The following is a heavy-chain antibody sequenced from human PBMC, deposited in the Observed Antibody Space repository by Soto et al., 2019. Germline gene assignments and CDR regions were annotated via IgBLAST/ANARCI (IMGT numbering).Heavy chain of an antibody. D-gene: IGHD3-10*01. J-gene: IGHJ4*02. CDR1: GYSFTSYW. CDR2: IYPGDSDT. CDR3: ARFNYYGSGRSYYFDY. Sequence: PGESLKISCKGSGYSFTSYWIGWVRQMPGKGLEWMGIIYPGDSDTRYSPSFQGQVTISADKSISTAYLQWSSLKASDTAMYYCARFNYYGSGRSYYFDYWGQGTLVTVSS. V-gene: IGHV5-51*01.